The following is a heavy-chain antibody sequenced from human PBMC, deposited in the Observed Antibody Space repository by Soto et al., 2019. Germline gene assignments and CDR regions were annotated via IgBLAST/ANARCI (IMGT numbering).Heavy chain of an antibody. Sequence: GGSLRLSCAASGFTFSSYGMHWVRQAPGKGLEWVAVISYDGSNKYYADSVKGRFTISRDNSKNTLYLQMNSLRAEDTAVYYCAKDIRELLFIGYYYYGMDVWGQGTTVTVSS. J-gene: IGHJ6*02. CDR1: GFTFSSYG. V-gene: IGHV3-30*18. CDR3: AKDIRELLFIGYYYYGMDV. D-gene: IGHD1-26*01. CDR2: ISYDGSNK.